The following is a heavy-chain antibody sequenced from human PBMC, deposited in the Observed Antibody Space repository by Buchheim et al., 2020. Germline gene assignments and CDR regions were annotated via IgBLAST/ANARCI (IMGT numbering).Heavy chain of an antibody. J-gene: IGHJ4*02. D-gene: IGHD3-10*01. CDR1: GSTFSGYG. CDR2: IRYDGSMK. V-gene: IGHV3-30*02. CDR3: AKDAPRSGGFHY. Sequence: QVQLVESGGGVVQPGRSLRLSCAASGSTFSGYGMHWVRQGPGKGLEREAFIRYDGSMKYYSESVKSGCIISRDNSKNTTFFQMNSERAEDTAVYYCAKDAPRSGGFHYWGQGTL.